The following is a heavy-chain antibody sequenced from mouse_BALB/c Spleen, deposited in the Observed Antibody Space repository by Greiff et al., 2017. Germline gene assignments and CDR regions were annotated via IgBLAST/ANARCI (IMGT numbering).Heavy chain of an antibody. D-gene: IGHD4-1*01. CDR3: ARSGGTWFAY. V-gene: IGHV1-4*02. Sequence: QVQLKQSAAELARPGASVKMSCKASGYTFTSYTMHWVKQRPGQGLEWIGYINPSSGYTEYNQKFKDKTTLTADKSSSTAYMQLSSLTSEDSAVYYCARSGGTWFAYWGQGTLVTVSA. J-gene: IGHJ3*01. CDR1: GYTFTSYT. CDR2: INPSSGYT.